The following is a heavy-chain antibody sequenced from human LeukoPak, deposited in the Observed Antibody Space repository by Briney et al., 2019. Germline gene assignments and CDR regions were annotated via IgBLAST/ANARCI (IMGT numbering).Heavy chain of an antibody. Sequence: PSETLSLTCTVSGGPISSYYWSWIRQPAGKGLEWIGRIYTSGSTNYNPSLKSRVTMSVDTSKNQFSLKLSSVTAADTAVYYCARAAYDSSGYYADYWGQGTLVTVSS. J-gene: IGHJ4*02. V-gene: IGHV4-4*07. CDR1: GGPISSYY. CDR2: IYTSGST. CDR3: ARAAYDSSGYYADY. D-gene: IGHD3-22*01.